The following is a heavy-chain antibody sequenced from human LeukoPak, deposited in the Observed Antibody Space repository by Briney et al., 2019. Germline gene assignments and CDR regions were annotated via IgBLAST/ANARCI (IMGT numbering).Heavy chain of an antibody. CDR3: ARHHSSVHYYYGMDV. CDR1: GGTFSSYA. D-gene: IGHD6-19*01. Sequence: SVKVSCKASGGTFSSYAISWVRQAPGQGLEWMGGIIPIFGTANYAQKLQGRVTITADESTSTAYMELSSLRSEDTAVYYCARHHSSVHYYYGMDVWGQGTTVTVSS. V-gene: IGHV1-69*01. J-gene: IGHJ6*02. CDR2: IIPIFGTA.